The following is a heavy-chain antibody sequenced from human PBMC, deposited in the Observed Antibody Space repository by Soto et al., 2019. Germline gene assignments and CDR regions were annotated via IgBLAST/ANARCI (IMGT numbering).Heavy chain of an antibody. Sequence: QVQLVQSGAEVKKPGASVKVSCKASGYTFTGYYMHWVRQAPGQRLEWMGWINPNSGGTNYAQKFQGRVTMTRDTSISTAYMELSRLRSDDTAVYYCARAYEQWLVHGNWFDPWGQGTLVTVSS. CDR2: INPNSGGT. V-gene: IGHV1-2*02. D-gene: IGHD6-19*01. CDR3: ARAYEQWLVHGNWFDP. CDR1: GYTFTGYY. J-gene: IGHJ5*02.